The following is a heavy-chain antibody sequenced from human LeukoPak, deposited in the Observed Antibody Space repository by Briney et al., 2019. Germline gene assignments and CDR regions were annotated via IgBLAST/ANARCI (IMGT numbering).Heavy chain of an antibody. CDR3: ARGGRSGGPNYYYYMDV. J-gene: IGHJ6*03. CDR1: GYSISSGYY. V-gene: IGHV4-38-2*02. CDR2: IYHSGST. D-gene: IGHD2-15*01. Sequence: SETLSLTCTVSGYSISSGYYWGWIRQPPGKGLEWIGSIYHSGSTYYNPSLKSRVTISVDTSKNQFSLKLSSVTAADTAVYYGARGGRSGGPNYYYYMDVWGKGTTVTVSS.